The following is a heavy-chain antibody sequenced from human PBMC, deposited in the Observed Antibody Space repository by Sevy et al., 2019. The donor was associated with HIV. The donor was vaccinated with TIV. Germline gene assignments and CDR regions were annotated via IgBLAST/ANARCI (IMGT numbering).Heavy chain of an antibody. J-gene: IGHJ6*03. CDR3: ARDRDFWSGPRWRYMDV. CDR2: ISYGGSNK. CDR1: GFTFSSYA. V-gene: IGHV3-30-3*01. Sequence: GGSLRLSCAASGFTFSSYAMHWVRQAPGKGLEWVAVISYGGSNKYYADSVKGRFTISRDNSKNTLYLQMNSLRAEDTAVYYCARDRDFWSGPRWRYMDVWGKGTTVTVSS. D-gene: IGHD3-3*01.